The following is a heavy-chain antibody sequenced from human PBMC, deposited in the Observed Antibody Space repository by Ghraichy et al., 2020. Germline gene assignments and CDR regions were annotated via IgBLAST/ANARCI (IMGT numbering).Heavy chain of an antibody. D-gene: IGHD3-22*01. J-gene: IGHJ4*02. CDR3: AGGSPYIAVLYYNNPDY. CDR1: GFTVSSNY. V-gene: IGHV3-53*01. Sequence: GGSLRLSCAVSGFTVSSNYMSWVRQAPVKGLEWVSVIYPGGDTYYADSVKGRFTISRDNSMNTLFLQIKNLRAEDKAVYYCAGGSPYIAVLYYNNPDYWGQGTLVTFSS. CDR2: IYPGGDT.